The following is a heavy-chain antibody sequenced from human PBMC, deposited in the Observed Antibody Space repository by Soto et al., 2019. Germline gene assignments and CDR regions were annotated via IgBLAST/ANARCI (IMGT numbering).Heavy chain of an antibody. Sequence: QVPLVQSGAEVKKPGSSVKVSCKASGGTFSSYAISWVRQAPGQGLEWMGGIIPIFGTANYAQKFQGRVTITADESTSTAYMELSSLRSEDTAVYYCARDLRGVPAATAYYYYGMDVWGQGTTVTVSS. CDR2: IIPIFGTA. D-gene: IGHD2-2*01. CDR1: GGTFSSYA. V-gene: IGHV1-69*01. J-gene: IGHJ6*02. CDR3: ARDLRGVPAATAYYYYGMDV.